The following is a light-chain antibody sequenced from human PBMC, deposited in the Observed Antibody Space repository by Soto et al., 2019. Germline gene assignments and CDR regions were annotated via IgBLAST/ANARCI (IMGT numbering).Light chain of an antibody. CDR3: QKHASE. Sequence: DIQMTQSPPSLSASVGDRVTITCRASQDIYNYVAWYQQKPGKLPTLLIYDASTLQSGVPSRFSGSGYGTDFTLTISSLRPEDVATYYCQKHASEFGQGTKVEIK. CDR1: QDIYNY. J-gene: IGKJ1*01. CDR2: DAS. V-gene: IGKV1-27*01.